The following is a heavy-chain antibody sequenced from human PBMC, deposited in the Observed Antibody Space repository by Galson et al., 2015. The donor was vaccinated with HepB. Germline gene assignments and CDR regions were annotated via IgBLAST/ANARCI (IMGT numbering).Heavy chain of an antibody. CDR3: ATHSLPTASYYFEY. J-gene: IGHJ4*02. V-gene: IGHV3-48*02. CDR1: GFTFSSCS. D-gene: IGHD2-2*01. CDR2: ISSSSSTI. Sequence: SLRLSCAASGFTFSSCSMNWVRQAPGKGLEWVSYISSSSSTIYYADSVKGRFTISRDNAKNSLYLQMKSLRDEDTAVYYCATHSLPTASYYFEYWGQGSLV.